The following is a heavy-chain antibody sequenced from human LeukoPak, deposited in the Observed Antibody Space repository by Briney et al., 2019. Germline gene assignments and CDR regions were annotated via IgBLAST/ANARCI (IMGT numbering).Heavy chain of an antibody. CDR1: GYTFTTYH. CDR2: INPSGGLT. D-gene: IGHD1-1*01. V-gene: IGHV1-46*01. J-gene: IGHJ4*02. Sequence: ASVKASCKASGYTFTTYHMHWVRQAPGQGLEWMGIINPSGGLTTYAQRFQGRVTMTSDTSTSTIYMELKSLRSEDTAVYYCARDHSPPATSVGTTYYFDYWGQGTLVTVSS. CDR3: ARDHSPPATSVGTTYYFDY.